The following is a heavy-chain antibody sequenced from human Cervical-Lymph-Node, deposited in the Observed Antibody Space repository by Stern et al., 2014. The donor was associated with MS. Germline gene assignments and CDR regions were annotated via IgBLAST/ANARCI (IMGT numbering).Heavy chain of an antibody. V-gene: IGHV4-30-4*01. CDR2: IHNSGTT. J-gene: IGHJ4*02. Sequence: QLQLQESGPGLVKPSQTLSLTCAVTGGSISSAEYYWSWIRQSPGKGLEWIGYIHNSGTTYYHPSLKSRVTISVDTSKNQFSRKLRSVTAADTAVYYCSRDADGYSLVFGYWGRGTLVTVSS. D-gene: IGHD5-24*01. CDR1: GGSISSAEYY. CDR3: SRDADGYSLVFGY.